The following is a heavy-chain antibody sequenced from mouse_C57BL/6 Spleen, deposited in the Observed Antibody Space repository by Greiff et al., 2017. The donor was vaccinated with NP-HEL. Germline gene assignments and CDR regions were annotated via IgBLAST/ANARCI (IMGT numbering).Heavy chain of an antibody. Sequence: VQLQQSGPVLVKPGASVKMSCKASGYTFTDYYMNWVKQSHGKSLEWIGVINPYNGGTSYNQKFKGKATLTVDKSSSTAYMELNSLTSEDSAVYYCARYYGSSLPFAYWGQGTLVTVSA. V-gene: IGHV1-19*01. CDR3: ARYYGSSLPFAY. CDR1: GYTFTDYY. D-gene: IGHD1-1*01. CDR2: INPYNGGT. J-gene: IGHJ3*01.